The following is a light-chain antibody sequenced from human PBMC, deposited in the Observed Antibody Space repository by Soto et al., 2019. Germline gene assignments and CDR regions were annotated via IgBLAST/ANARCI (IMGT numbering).Light chain of an antibody. CDR1: QSISNY. CDR3: QQSYSTPYT. J-gene: IGKJ2*01. V-gene: IGKV1-39*01. CDR2: LTS. Sequence: DIQMTQSPSSLSASVGDRVTITCRASQSISNYLNWYQQKPGKAPKLLIYLTSSLQSGVPSGFSGSGSGTDFTLTISSLQPEDFATYYCQQSYSTPYTFGQGTKLEIK.